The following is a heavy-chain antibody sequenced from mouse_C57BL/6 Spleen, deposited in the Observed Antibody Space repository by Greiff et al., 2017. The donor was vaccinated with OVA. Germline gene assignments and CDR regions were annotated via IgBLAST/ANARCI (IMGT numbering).Heavy chain of an antibody. V-gene: IGHV1-59*01. CDR2: IDPSDSYT. J-gene: IGHJ1*03. Sequence: QVQLQQPGAELVRPGTSVTLSCKASGYTFTSYWMHWVKQRPGQGLEWIGVIDPSDSYTNYNQKFKGKATLTADKSSSTAYMQLSSLTSEDSAGNCSGRGVTTSYWYYGGWGTGTTVTVSS. D-gene: IGHD2-2*01. CDR3: GRGVTTSYWYYGG. CDR1: GYTFTSYW.